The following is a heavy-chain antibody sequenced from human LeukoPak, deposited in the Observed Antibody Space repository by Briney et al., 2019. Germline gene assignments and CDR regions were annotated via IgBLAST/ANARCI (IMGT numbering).Heavy chain of an antibody. CDR3: ARDLTWKGPAFDY. CDR1: GYTFTGYY. D-gene: IGHD3-9*01. CDR2: INTNTGNP. J-gene: IGHJ4*02. V-gene: IGHV7-4-1*02. Sequence: ASVKVSCKASGYTFTGYYIHWVRQAPGQGLEWMGWINTNTGNPTYAQGFTGRFVFSLDTSVSTAYLQISSLKAEDTAVYYCARDLTWKGPAFDYWGQGTLVTVSS.